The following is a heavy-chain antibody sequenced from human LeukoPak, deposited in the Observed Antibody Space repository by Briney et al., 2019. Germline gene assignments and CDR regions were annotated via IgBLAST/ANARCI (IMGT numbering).Heavy chain of an antibody. CDR1: GYTFKNYG. V-gene: IGHV1-18*01. CDR2: ISAYNGNT. J-gene: IGHJ5*01. CDR3: ARGGYYQGDGGYFES. Sequence: ASVKVSCKASGYTFKNYGINWVRQAPGQGLEWIGWISAYNGNTYYAQKFQGRVTMTTDTVTTTGNMGGTAYMELRSLTSDDTAVYYCARGGYYQGDGGYFESWGQGTLVTVSS. D-gene: IGHD3-22*01.